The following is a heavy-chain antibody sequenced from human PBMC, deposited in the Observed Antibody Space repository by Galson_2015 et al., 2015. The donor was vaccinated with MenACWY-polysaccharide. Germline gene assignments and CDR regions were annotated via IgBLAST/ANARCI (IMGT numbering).Heavy chain of an antibody. CDR1: GFTFNNYW. V-gene: IGHV3-7*01. CDR2: IRQDGSEM. CDR3: ARDKAVGATHFDY. J-gene: IGHJ4*02. D-gene: IGHD1-26*01. Sequence: SLRLSCAASGFTFNNYWMSWVRQAPGKEPEWVANIRQDGSEMYYVDSVEGRFTISRDNAKDSLFLQMNSLRAEDTAVYYCARDKAVGATHFDYWGRGTLVTVSS.